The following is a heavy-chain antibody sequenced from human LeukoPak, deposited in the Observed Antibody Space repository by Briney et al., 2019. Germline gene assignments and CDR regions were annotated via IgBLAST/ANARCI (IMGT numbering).Heavy chain of an antibody. CDR2: IKQDGSEK. CDR3: AKTRPLDSSSWSHGDY. J-gene: IGHJ4*02. CDR1: GFTFSSYW. Sequence: GGSLRLSCAASGFTFSSYWMSWVRQAPGKGLEWVANIKQDGSEKYYVDSVKGRFTISRDNSKNTLYLQMNSLRAEDTAVYYCAKTRPLDSSSWSHGDYWGQGTLVTVSS. V-gene: IGHV3-7*03. D-gene: IGHD6-13*01.